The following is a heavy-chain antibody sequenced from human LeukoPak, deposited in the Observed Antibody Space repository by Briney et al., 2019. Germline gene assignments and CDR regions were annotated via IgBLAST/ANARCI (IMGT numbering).Heavy chain of an antibody. CDR3: APYSSGWDGSSYYYMDV. D-gene: IGHD6-19*01. V-gene: IGHV4-61*02. Sequence: SETLSLTCTVSGGSISSGSYYWSWIRQPAGKGLEWIGRIYTSGSTNYNPSLKSRVTISVDTSKNQFSLKLSSVTAADTAVYYCAPYSSGWDGSSYYYMDVWGKGTTVTISS. CDR1: GGSISSGSYY. CDR2: IYTSGST. J-gene: IGHJ6*03.